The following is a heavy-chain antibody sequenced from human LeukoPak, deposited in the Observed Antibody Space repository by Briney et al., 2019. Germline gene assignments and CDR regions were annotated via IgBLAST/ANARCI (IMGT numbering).Heavy chain of an antibody. CDR2: IYYRGST. J-gene: IGHJ1*01. CDR1: GDSISSSSYY. V-gene: IGHV4-39*01. D-gene: IGHD3-22*01. CDR3: ARRRYYDSTGYLD. Sequence: TSETLSLTCTISGDSISSSSYYWGWIRQPPGKGLEWIGDIYYRGSTYYNPSLKSRVSISIDTSNNQLSLTLNSVTAADTALYFCARRRYYDSTGYLDWGQGTLVTVSS.